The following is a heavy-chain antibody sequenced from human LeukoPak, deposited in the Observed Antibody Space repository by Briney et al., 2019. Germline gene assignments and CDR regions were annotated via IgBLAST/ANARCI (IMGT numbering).Heavy chain of an antibody. Sequence: PSETLSLTCGVSGXSITTTNWWSWVRPPPGQGLEWSGEISLSGLTNYSPSLKSRVTISVDTSKNQFSLKPSSVTAADTAVYYCARGRYYAPVGLDPWGQGTLVTVSS. CDR1: GXSITTTNW. CDR2: ISLSGLT. D-gene: IGHD3-10*01. CDR3: ARGRYYAPVGLDP. J-gene: IGHJ5*02. V-gene: IGHV4-4*02.